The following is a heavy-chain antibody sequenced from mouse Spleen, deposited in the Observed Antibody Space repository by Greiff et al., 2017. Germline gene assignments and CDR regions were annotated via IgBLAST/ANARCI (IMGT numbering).Heavy chain of an antibody. D-gene: IGHD2-4*01. Sequence: QVQLQQSGPELVKPGASVKMSCKASGYAFTNYLIEWVKQRPGQGLEWIGVINPGSGGTNYNEKFKGKATLTADKSSSTAYMQLSSLTSDDSAVYFCFYYDYDRWYAMDYWGQGTSVTVSS. CDR2: INPGSGGT. V-gene: IGHV1-54*01. CDR1: GYAFTNYL. J-gene: IGHJ4*01. CDR3: FYYDYDRWYAMDY.